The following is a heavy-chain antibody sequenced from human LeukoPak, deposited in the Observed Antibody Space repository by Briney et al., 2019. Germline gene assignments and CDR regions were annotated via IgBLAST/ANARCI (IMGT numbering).Heavy chain of an antibody. D-gene: IGHD1-26*01. CDR3: ARGGIVGSRTNWFDP. CDR1: GGSVNSGNYY. V-gene: IGHV4-61*02. J-gene: IGHJ5*02. CDR2: IYTGGST. Sequence: PSQTLSLTCTVSGGSVNSGNYYWTWIRQPAGKRLEWIGRIYTGGSTNYNPSLKSRVTISLDTSKSQFSLKLTSVTPADTAVYYCARGGIVGSRTNWFDPWGQGILVTVSS.